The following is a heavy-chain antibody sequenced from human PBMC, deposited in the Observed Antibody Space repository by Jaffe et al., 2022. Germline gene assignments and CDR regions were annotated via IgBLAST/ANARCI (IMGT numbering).Heavy chain of an antibody. Sequence: EVQLVESGGGLVQPGGSLRLSCAASGFTFSSYSMNWVRQAPGKGLEWVSYISSSSSTIYYADSVKGRFTISRDNAKNSLYLQMNSLRAEDTAVYYCARDLSGTVTLVWYFDLWGRGTLVTVSS. D-gene: IGHD4-17*01. CDR2: ISSSSSTI. J-gene: IGHJ2*01. V-gene: IGHV3-48*01. CDR1: GFTFSSYS. CDR3: ARDLSGTVTLVWYFDL.